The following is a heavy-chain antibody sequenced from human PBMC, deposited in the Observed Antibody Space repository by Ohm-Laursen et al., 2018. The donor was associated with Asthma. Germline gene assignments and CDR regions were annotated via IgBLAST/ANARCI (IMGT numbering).Heavy chain of an antibody. CDR3: AHTYYYDSSASIDY. Sequence: SETLSLTCTVSGGSISSSSYYWGWIRQPPGKGLEWIGSIYYSGSTYYNPSLKSRVTISVDTSKNQFSLKLSSVTAADTAVYYCAHTYYYDSSASIDYWGQGTLVTVSS. V-gene: IGHV4-39*01. J-gene: IGHJ4*02. CDR2: IYYSGST. D-gene: IGHD3-22*01. CDR1: GGSISSSSYY.